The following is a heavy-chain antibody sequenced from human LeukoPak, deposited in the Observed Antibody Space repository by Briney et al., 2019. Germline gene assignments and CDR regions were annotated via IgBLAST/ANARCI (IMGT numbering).Heavy chain of an antibody. CDR3: ARVRRFPNWFDP. CDR2: ISSSGNTI. J-gene: IGHJ5*02. CDR1: GFTFSDFY. Sequence: GGSLRLSCAASGFTFSDFYMTWIRQAPGKGLEWVSYISSSGNTIYYADSVKGRFTISSDNAKNSLYLQMNSLRAEDTAVYYCARVRRFPNWFDPWGQGTLVTVSS. V-gene: IGHV3-11*04. D-gene: IGHD2-21*01.